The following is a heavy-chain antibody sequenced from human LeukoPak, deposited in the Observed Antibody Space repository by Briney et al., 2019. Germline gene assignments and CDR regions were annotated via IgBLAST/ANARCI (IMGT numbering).Heavy chain of an antibody. CDR3: AKDRYSSGWYPFDY. CDR2: ISGSGGST. Sequence: GGSLRLSCAASGFTFSSYAMSWVRQAPGKGLEWVSAISGSGGSTYYADSVKGRFAISRDNSKSTLYLQVNSLRAEDTAVYHCAKDRYSSGWYPFDYWGQGTLVTVSS. V-gene: IGHV3-23*01. D-gene: IGHD6-19*01. CDR1: GFTFSSYA. J-gene: IGHJ4*02.